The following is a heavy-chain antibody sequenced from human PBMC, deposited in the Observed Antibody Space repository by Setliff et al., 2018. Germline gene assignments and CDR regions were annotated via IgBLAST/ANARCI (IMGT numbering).Heavy chain of an antibody. CDR2: INHSGST. V-gene: IGHV4-34*01. CDR3: ARGFDVCGGGACYTDGPYYFDY. CDR1: GGSFSGYY. D-gene: IGHD2-21*02. Sequence: SETLSLTCAVYGGSFSGYYWTWIRQSPGKGLEWIGEINHSGSTNYNPSLKSRVTISVDTSKNQFSLKLSSVAAADTAVYYCARGFDVCGGGACYTDGPYYFDYWGLGNPGHRLL. J-gene: IGHJ4*02.